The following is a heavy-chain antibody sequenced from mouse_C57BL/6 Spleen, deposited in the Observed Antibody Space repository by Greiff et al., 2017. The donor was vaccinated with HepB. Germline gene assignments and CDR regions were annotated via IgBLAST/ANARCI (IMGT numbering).Heavy chain of an antibody. D-gene: IGHD4-1*01. V-gene: IGHV1-15*01. J-gene: IGHJ4*01. Sequence: VQLQQSGAELVRPGASVTLSCKASGYTFTDYEMHWVKQTPVHGLEWIGAIDPETGGTAYNQKFKGKAILTADKSSSTAYMELRSLTSEDSAVYYCTRSAGLGRYAMDYWGQGTSVTVSS. CDR3: TRSAGLGRYAMDY. CDR2: IDPETGGT. CDR1: GYTFTDYE.